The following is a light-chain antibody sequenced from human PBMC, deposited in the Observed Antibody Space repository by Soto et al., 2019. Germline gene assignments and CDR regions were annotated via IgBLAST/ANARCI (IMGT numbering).Light chain of an antibody. CDR1: SSDVGCYNY. Sequence: QSALTQPASVSGSPGQSITISCTGTSSDVGCYNYVSWYHQHPGKAPKLMIYDVSNRPSGVSNRFSGSQSGDTASLTFSGLKSEDGAGYCCISYTSSSTYVFGTGTQVTVL. V-gene: IGLV2-14*01. CDR2: DVS. J-gene: IGLJ1*01. CDR3: ISYTSSSTYV.